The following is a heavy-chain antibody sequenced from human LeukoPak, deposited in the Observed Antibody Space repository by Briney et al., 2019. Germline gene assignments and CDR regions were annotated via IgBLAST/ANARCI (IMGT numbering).Heavy chain of an antibody. CDR1: GFTFSSYA. Sequence: GGSLRLSCAASGFTFSSYAMSWVRQAPGKGLEWVSAISGSGGSTYYADSVKGRFTISRDNSKNTLYLQMNSLRAEDTAVYYCASAYCSSTSCYMGFDCWGQGTLVTVSS. CDR3: ASAYCSSTSCYMGFDC. V-gene: IGHV3-23*01. D-gene: IGHD2-2*02. J-gene: IGHJ4*02. CDR2: ISGSGGST.